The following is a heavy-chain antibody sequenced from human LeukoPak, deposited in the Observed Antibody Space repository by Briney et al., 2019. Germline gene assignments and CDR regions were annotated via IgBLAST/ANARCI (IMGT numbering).Heavy chain of an antibody. J-gene: IGHJ4*02. CDR3: ATLTLYYGSGSYFDY. CDR1: GFAVDNNY. V-gene: IGHV3-53*01. D-gene: IGHD3-10*01. Sequence: GGSLRLSCVASGFAVDNNYMSWVRRAPGKGLECVSVIYYNGSASYADSVKGRFTISRDNAKNTLFLQMNSLRAEDTALYYCATLTLYYGSGSYFDYWGQGTLVAVSS. CDR2: IYYNGSA.